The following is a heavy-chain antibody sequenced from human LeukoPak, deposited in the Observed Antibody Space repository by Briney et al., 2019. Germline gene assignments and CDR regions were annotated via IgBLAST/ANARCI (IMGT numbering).Heavy chain of an antibody. D-gene: IGHD2-15*01. V-gene: IGHV4-61*02. CDR1: GGSISSGSYY. Sequence: PSETLSLTCTVSGGSISSGSYYWSWIRQPAGKGLEWIGRIYTSGSTNYNPSLKSRVTISVDTSKNQFSLKLSSVTAADTAVYYCASRSPTHFDLWGRGTLVTVSS. CDR3: ASRSPTHFDL. CDR2: IYTSGST. J-gene: IGHJ2*01.